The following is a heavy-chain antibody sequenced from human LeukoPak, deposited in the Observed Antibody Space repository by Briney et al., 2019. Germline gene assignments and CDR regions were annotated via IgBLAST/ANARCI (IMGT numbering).Heavy chain of an antibody. CDR2: ISSNGGST. J-gene: IGHJ5*02. V-gene: IGHV3-64*01. CDR3: ARDPLYDYPNSPDWFDP. Sequence: GGSLRLSCAASGFTFSSYAMHWVRQAPGNGLEYVSAISSNGGSTYYANSVKGRFTISRDNSKNTLYLQMGSLRAEDMAVYYCARDPLYDYPNSPDWFDPWGQGTLVTVSS. CDR1: GFTFSSYA. D-gene: IGHD4-11*01.